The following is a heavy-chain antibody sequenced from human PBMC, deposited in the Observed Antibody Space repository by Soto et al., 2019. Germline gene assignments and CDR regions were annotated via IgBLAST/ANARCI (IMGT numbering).Heavy chain of an antibody. CDR1: GFTFSSYS. J-gene: IGHJ5*02. CDR2: IDARSTII. Sequence: DVQLVESGGGLVQPGGSLRLSCAVSGFTFSSYSMNWVRQAPGKGLEWVSYIDARSTIIYYADSVKGRFTISRDNAKNSLTLQMNSLRDEDTAVYYCARDLPIQGGGFDRWCQGSLVTVSS. V-gene: IGHV3-48*02. CDR3: ARDLPIQGGGFDR.